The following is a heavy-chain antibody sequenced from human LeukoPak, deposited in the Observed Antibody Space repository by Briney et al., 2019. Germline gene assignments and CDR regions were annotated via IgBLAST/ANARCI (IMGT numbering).Heavy chain of an antibody. V-gene: IGHV3-53*01. J-gene: IGHJ4*02. CDR1: GFTVSSNY. CDR3: ARGGALDY. CDR2: IYSGGST. D-gene: IGHD3-16*01. Sequence: EGYLRLSCAASGFTVSSNYMSWARHAPQKGLEWLSGIYSGGSTNYANSVKGRFTLSRDNSKNTLHLQKNGLRDEDTAAYYCARGGALDYWGQGTLVTVSS.